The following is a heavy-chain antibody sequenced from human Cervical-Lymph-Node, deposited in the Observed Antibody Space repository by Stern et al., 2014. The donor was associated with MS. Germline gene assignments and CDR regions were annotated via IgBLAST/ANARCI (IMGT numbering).Heavy chain of an antibody. CDR2: IFPGGSDI. J-gene: IGHJ4*02. CDR3: ARQRYFDY. CDR1: GYTFTSYW. V-gene: IGHV5-51*01. Sequence: VQLVQSGPEVKRPGESLKISCPASGYTFTSYWIGWVRQMPGKGLEWIAIIFPGGSDIRYSPSFKGQVPISADKSSSTAYLQWNNLKASDTAIYYCARQRYFDYWGQGTLVTVSS.